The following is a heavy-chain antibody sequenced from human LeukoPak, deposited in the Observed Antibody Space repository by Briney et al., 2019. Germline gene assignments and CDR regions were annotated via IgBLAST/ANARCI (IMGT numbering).Heavy chain of an antibody. CDR2: ISAYNGNT. D-gene: IGHD2-21*02. J-gene: IGHJ4*02. CDR1: GYTFTSYG. Sequence: ASVKVSCKASGYTFTSYGISWVRQAPGQGLEWMGWISAYNGNTNYAQKLPGRVTMTTDTSTSTAYMELRSLRSDDTAVYYCARVTRPGGDCRHCFDYWGQGTLVTVSS. V-gene: IGHV1-18*01. CDR3: ARVTRPGGDCRHCFDY.